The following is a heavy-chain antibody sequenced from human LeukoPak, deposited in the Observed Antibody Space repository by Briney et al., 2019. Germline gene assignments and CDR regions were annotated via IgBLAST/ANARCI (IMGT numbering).Heavy chain of an antibody. Sequence: ASVTVSCKASGYTFTSYYIHWVRQAPGQGLEWMGIINPSGGSTSYAQKFQGRVTMTRDTSTSTVYMELSSLRSEDTAVYYCARDGSGIQYGMDVWGQGTTVTVSS. D-gene: IGHD3-10*01. CDR2: INPSGGST. CDR3: ARDGSGIQYGMDV. V-gene: IGHV1-46*01. J-gene: IGHJ6*02. CDR1: GYTFTSYY.